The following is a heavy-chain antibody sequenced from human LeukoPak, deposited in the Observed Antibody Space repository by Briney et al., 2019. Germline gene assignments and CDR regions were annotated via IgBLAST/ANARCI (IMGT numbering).Heavy chain of an antibody. D-gene: IGHD6-13*01. Sequence: GRSLRLSCAASGFIFSNYAMHRVRQAPGKGLEWVAVISYDGSNKYYADSVKGRFTISRDNAKNSLYLQMNSLRAEDTAVYYCARFFGSSWRVDWGQGTLVTVSS. CDR1: GFIFSNYA. J-gene: IGHJ4*02. V-gene: IGHV3-30*04. CDR3: ARFFGSSWRVD. CDR2: ISYDGSNK.